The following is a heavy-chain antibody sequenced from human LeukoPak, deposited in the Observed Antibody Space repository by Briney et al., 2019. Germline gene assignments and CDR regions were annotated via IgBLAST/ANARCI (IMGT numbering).Heavy chain of an antibody. J-gene: IGHJ2*01. CDR2: INPSGGGT. Sequence: ASVKVSCKASGYTFTSYFMHWVRQAPGKGLEWMGVINPSGGGTAYAQKFQARVTMTRDTSTSTAYMELSSLRSEDTAVYYCAREMVRGVITTYWYFDLWGRGTLVTVSS. V-gene: IGHV1-46*01. CDR1: GYTFTSYF. CDR3: AREMVRGVITTYWYFDL. D-gene: IGHD3-10*01.